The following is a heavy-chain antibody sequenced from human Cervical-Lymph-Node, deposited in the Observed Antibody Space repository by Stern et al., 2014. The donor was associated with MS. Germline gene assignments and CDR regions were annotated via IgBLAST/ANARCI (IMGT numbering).Heavy chain of an antibody. CDR2: ISSSGSSI. J-gene: IGHJ4*02. Sequence: VQLLESGGSLVKPGGSLRLSCAASGFTFSEFYMGWVRHPTGKGLQWVAYISSSGSSIYYEDSVKGRFTIYRDNAKNSVVLQMNSLRAEDTAVYYCVRGGAVAYWGPGTLVTVSS. CDR3: VRGGAVAY. V-gene: IGHV3-11*01. CDR1: GFTFSEFY. D-gene: IGHD6-25*01.